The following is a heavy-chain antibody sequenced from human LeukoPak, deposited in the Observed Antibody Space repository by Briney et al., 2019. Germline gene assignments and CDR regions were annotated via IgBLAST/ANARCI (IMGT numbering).Heavy chain of an antibody. CDR2: ISSSGSTI. CDR1: GFAFSDYY. CDR3: ARDGAMGEDHYYDSRIFDY. V-gene: IGHV3-11*01. D-gene: IGHD3-22*01. J-gene: IGHJ4*02. Sequence: GSLRLSCAASGFAFSDYYMSWIRQAPGKGLEWVSYISSSGSTIYYADSVKGRFTISRDNAKNSLYLQMNSLRAEDTAVYYCARDGAMGEDHYYDSRIFDYWGQGTLVTVSS.